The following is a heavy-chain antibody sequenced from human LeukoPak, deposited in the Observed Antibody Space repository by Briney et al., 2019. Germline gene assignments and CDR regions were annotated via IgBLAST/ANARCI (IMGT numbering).Heavy chain of an antibody. CDR1: GFTFSSYE. D-gene: IGHD3-22*01. CDR3: AGTGSGYSVWGVGAFDI. V-gene: IGHV3-48*03. CDR2: ISSSGSTI. J-gene: IGHJ3*02. Sequence: LPGGSLRLSCAASGFTFSSYEMNWVRQAPGKGLEWVSYISSSGSTIYYADSVKGRFTISRDNAKNSLYLQMNSLRAEDTAVYYCAGTGSGYSVWGVGAFDIWGQGTMVTVSS.